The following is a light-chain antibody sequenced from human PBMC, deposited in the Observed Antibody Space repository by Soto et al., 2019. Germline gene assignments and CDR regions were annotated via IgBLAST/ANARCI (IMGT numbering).Light chain of an antibody. V-gene: IGLV1-40*01. CDR3: QSYGSSPSANFV. J-gene: IGLJ1*01. Sequence: QSALTQPPSVSGAPGQRVTISCTGSSSNIGAGYDVHWYQQLPGKAPKLLIYGNDNRPSGVPERFSGSKSGTSASLAITGLWADDEADYYCQSYGSSPSANFVFGTGTKVTVL. CDR2: GND. CDR1: SSNIGAGYD.